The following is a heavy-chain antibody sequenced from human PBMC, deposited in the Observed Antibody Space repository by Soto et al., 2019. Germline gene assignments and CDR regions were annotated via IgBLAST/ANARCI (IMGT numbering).Heavy chain of an antibody. CDR2: INPNSGGT. V-gene: IGHV1-2*04. D-gene: IGHD2-21*01. J-gene: IGHJ6*02. CDR3: ARVPVGVYSYNFYGMDV. CDR1: GYTFTGYY. Sequence: GASVKVSCKASGYTFTGYYMHWVRQAPGQGLEWMGWINPNSGGTNYAQKFQGWVTMTRDTSISTAYMELSRLRSDDTAVYYCARVPVGVYSYNFYGMDVWGLGTTVTVSS.